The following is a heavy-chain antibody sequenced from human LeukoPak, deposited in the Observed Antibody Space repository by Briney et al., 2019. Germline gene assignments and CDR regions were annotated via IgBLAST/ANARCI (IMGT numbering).Heavy chain of an antibody. D-gene: IGHD6-13*01. CDR3: ATGGSSSWHRPSNNWFDP. V-gene: IGHV1-24*01. Sequence: GASVKVSCKVSGYTLTELSMHWVRQAPGKGLEWMWGFYPEDVETIYAQKIQGRVTMTEDTSTDTAYMELSSLRSEDTAVYYCATGGSSSWHRPSNNWFDPWGQGTLVTVSS. J-gene: IGHJ5*02. CDR1: GYTLTELS. CDR2: FYPEDVET.